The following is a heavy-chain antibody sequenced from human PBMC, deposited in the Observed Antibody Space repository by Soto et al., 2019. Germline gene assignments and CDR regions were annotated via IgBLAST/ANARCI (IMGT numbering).Heavy chain of an antibody. CDR2: IYYSGST. Sequence: QVQLQESGPGLVEPSETLSLTCTVSGGSISSYYWSWIRQPPGKGLEWIGYIYYSGSTNYYPSLKSRVTISVDTSKNQFSLKLSSVTAADTAVYYCARDGLGDAFDIWGQGTMVTVSS. CDR3: ARDGLGDAFDI. J-gene: IGHJ3*02. D-gene: IGHD3-10*01. CDR1: GGSISSYY. V-gene: IGHV4-59*01.